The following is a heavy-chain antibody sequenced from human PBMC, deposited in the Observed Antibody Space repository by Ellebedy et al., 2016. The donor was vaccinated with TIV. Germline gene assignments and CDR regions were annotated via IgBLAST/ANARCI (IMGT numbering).Heavy chain of an antibody. Sequence: GESLKISCVASGFTFSNYAMNWVRQAPGKGLEWVSTVVGSSGSTYYADSVKGRFTISRDNSKDTLYLQVNSLRAEDTAVYYCARDPVGVGPAFDIWGQGTMVTVSS. J-gene: IGHJ3*02. D-gene: IGHD4-23*01. CDR3: ARDPVGVGPAFDI. V-gene: IGHV3-23*01. CDR1: GFTFSNYA. CDR2: VVGSSGST.